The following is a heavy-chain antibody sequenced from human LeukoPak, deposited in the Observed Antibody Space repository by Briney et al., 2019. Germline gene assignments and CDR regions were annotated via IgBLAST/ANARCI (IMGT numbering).Heavy chain of an antibody. D-gene: IGHD3-16*02. V-gene: IGHV3-30*02. J-gene: IGHJ4*02. CDR3: AKDYDYVWGSYPGYFDY. CDR1: GVTFSSYD. Sequence: PAGSLTLSCAVSGVTFSSYDMHWVRQAPGKGLEWVAFIRHDGSNKYYADSENGRFTISRDNSKNVLYLQMNSLRAEDTAVYYCAKDYDYVWGSYPGYFDYWGQGTLVTVSS. CDR2: IRHDGSNK.